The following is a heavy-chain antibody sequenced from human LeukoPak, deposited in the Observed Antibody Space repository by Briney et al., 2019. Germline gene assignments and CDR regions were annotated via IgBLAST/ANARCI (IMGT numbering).Heavy chain of an antibody. J-gene: IGHJ4*02. V-gene: IGHV6-1*01. CDR1: GDSVSSNGSS. CDR2: TYYRSQQWHS. CDR3: GRETDFGVVTN. Sequence: HSQTLSLTCAISGDSVSSNGSSWNWIRQSPSRGLEWLGRTYYRSQQWHSDYAPSVKGRITLNADTSKNQFSLQPNSMTPEDTAVYYCGRETDFGVVTNWGQGTLVTVSS. D-gene: IGHD3-3*01.